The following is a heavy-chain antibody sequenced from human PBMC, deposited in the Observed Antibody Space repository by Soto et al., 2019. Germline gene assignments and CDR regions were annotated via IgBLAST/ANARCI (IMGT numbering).Heavy chain of an antibody. CDR2: ISSDESNK. D-gene: IGHD2-15*01. CDR1: GFIFSNYA. V-gene: IGHV3-30-3*01. Sequence: QVQLVESGGGVVQPGRSPRLSCGASGFIFSNYAMYWVRQAPGKGLEWVAVISSDESNKYYADSVKGRFTISRYNSKSTLYLQRNSLRAEDTCMYYCARVPGYCGGSICYGDYYYGMDVWGQGTTVTVSS. CDR3: ARVPGYCGGSICYGDYYYGMDV. J-gene: IGHJ6*02.